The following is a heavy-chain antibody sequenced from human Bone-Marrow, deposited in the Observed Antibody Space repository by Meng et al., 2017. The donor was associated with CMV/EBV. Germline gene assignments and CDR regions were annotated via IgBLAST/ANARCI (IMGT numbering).Heavy chain of an antibody. CDR1: GFTFSSYA. CDR3: AKGAQYYDILTPFDY. D-gene: IGHD3-9*01. J-gene: IGHJ4*02. V-gene: IGHV3-23*01. Sequence: GGPLRLSCAASGFTFSSYAMSWVRQAPGKGLEWVSAISGSGGSTYYADSVKGRFTISRDNSKNTLYLQMNSLRAEDTAVYYCAKGAQYYDILTPFDYWGQGTLVTVSS. CDR2: ISGSGGST.